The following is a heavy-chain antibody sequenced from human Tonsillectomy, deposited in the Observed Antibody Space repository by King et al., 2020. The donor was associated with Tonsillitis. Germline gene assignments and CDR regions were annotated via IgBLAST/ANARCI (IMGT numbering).Heavy chain of an antibody. CDR2: IRSTPYSGTA. CDR3: TRGPVLNDNGDNDDAFDV. D-gene: IGHD4-17*01. J-gene: IGHJ3*01. CDR1: GFAFGDYA. Sequence: VQLVESGGELVRPGRSLRLSCATSGFAFGDYAMTWLRQAPGKGLEWGGFIRSTPYSGTADYAASVKGRFFMSRDDSRSIVYLQTNDLKTDDTGVYFCTRGPVLNDNGDNDDAFDVWGRGTLVTVSS. V-gene: IGHV3-49*03.